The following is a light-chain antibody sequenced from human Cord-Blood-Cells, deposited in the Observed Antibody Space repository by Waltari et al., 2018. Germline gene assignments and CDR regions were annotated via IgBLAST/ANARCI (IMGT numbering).Light chain of an antibody. Sequence: QSALTQPASVSGSPGQSITISCIGTSSDVGGYNYVSWYQQHPGKAPKLMIYEVSNWPSRVSNRFSGSKSGNTASLTMSWLQAEDEADYYCSSYTSSSTYVFGTGTKVTVL. V-gene: IGLV2-14*01. CDR1: SSDVGGYNY. CDR3: SSYTSSSTYV. CDR2: EVS. J-gene: IGLJ1*01.